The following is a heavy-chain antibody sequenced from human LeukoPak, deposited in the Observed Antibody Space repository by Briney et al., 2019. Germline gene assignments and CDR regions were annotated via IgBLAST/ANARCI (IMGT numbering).Heavy chain of an antibody. D-gene: IGHD2-21*01. CDR2: MNPNSGNT. V-gene: IGHV1-8*03. CDR3: ARALIGRDAFDI. CDR1: GYTFTSYD. J-gene: IGHJ3*02. Sequence: ASVKVSCKASGYTFTSYDINWVRQATGQGLEWMGWMNPNSGNTGYAQKLQGRVTITRNTSISTAYMELSSLRSDDTAVYYCARALIGRDAFDIWGQGTVVTVSS.